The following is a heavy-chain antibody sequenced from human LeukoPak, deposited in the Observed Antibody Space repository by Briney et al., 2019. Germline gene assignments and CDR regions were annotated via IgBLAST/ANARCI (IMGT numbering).Heavy chain of an antibody. J-gene: IGHJ4*02. D-gene: IGHD3-10*01. V-gene: IGHV4-39*01. CDR1: GGSISSSSYY. CDR3: ARHGHYYRGRGYY. CDR2: IYYSGST. Sequence: KSSETLSLTCTVSGGSISSSSYYWGWIRQPPGKGLEWIGSIYYSGSTYYNPSLKSRVTISVDTSKNQFSLKLSSVTAADTAVYYCARHGHYYRGRGYYWGQGTLVTVSS.